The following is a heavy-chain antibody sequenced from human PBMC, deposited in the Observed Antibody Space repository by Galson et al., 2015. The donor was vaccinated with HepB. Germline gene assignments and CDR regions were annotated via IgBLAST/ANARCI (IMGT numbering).Heavy chain of an antibody. CDR3: ARGGWFGELFKFMDV. CDR1: GYTFTSYY. D-gene: IGHD3-10*01. CDR2: INPSGGST. Sequence: SCKASGYTFTSYYMHWVRQAPGQGLEWMGIINPSGGSTSYAQKFQGRVTMTRDTSTSTVYMELSSLRSEDTAVYYCARGGWFGELFKFMDVWGQGTTVTVSS. J-gene: IGHJ6*02. V-gene: IGHV1-46*01.